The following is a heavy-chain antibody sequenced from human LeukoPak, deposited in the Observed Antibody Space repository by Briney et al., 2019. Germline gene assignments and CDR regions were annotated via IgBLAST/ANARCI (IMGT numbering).Heavy chain of an antibody. Sequence: VASVTVSCRASGYTFTSYAMHWVRQAPGQRLEWMGWINAGNGNTKYSQKFQGRVTITRDTSASTAYMELSSLRSEDTAVYYCARGVVGATYYFDYWGQGTLVTVSS. J-gene: IGHJ4*02. CDR3: ARGVVGATYYFDY. CDR2: INAGNGNT. CDR1: GYTFTSYA. D-gene: IGHD1-26*01. V-gene: IGHV1-3*01.